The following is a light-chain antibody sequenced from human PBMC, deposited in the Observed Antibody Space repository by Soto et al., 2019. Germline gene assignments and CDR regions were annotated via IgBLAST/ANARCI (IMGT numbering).Light chain of an antibody. CDR2: EVS. CDR3: CSYAGSSLYV. CDR1: SSDVGSYNL. V-gene: IGLV2-23*02. J-gene: IGLJ1*01. Sequence: QSVLTQPASVSGSPGHSITISCTGTSSDVGSYNLVSWYQQHPGKAPKLMIYEVSKRPSGVSNRFSGSKSGNTASLTISGLQAEDEADYYCCSYAGSSLYVFGTGTKLTVL.